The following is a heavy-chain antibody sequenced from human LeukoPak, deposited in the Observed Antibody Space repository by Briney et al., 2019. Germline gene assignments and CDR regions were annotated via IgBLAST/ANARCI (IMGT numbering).Heavy chain of an antibody. CDR1: GGSISSYS. D-gene: IGHD3-22*01. CDR2: IYYSGST. CDR3: ARHPRMVILPAFDI. J-gene: IGHJ3*02. Sequence: SETLSLTCTVSGGSISSYSWSWIRQPPGKGLEWIGYIYYSGSTNYNPSLKSRVTISVDTSKNQFSLKLSSVTAADTAVYYCARHPRMVILPAFDIWGQGTMVTVSS. V-gene: IGHV4-59*08.